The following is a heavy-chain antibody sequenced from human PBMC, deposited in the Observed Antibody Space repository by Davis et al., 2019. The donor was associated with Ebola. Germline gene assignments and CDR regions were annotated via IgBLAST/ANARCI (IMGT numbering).Heavy chain of an antibody. J-gene: IGHJ6*02. D-gene: IGHD5-24*01. Sequence: GGSLRLSCAASGFTFSSYSMNWVRQAPGKGLEWVSSISSSSSYIYYADSVKGRFTISRDNSKNTLYLQMNSLRAEDTAVYYCARDVAQLPWYHYYGMDVWGQGTTVTVSS. V-gene: IGHV3-21*01. CDR2: ISSSSSYI. CDR1: GFTFSSYS. CDR3: ARDVAQLPWYHYYGMDV.